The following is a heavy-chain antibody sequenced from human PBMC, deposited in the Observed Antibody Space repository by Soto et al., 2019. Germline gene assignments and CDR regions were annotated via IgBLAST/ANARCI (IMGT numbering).Heavy chain of an antibody. D-gene: IGHD5-12*01. J-gene: IGHJ5*02. CDR2: IIPILGIA. Sequence: QVQLVQSGAEVKKPGSSVKVSCNASGGTFSSYTISWVRQAPGQGLEWMGRIIPILGIANYAQKFQGRVTIAADKSTSTAYMELSSQRSEDTAVYYCARDQDGYNYIFSREFNPWGQGTLVTVSS. CDR1: GGTFSSYT. V-gene: IGHV1-69*08. CDR3: ARDQDGYNYIFSREFNP.